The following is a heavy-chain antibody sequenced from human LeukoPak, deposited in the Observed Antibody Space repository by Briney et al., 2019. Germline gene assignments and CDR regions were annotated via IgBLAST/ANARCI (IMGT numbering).Heavy chain of an antibody. CDR3: AKEMVIVVVVAADY. Sequence: GGSLRLSCAASGFTFSSYAMSWVRQAPGKGLEWVSAISGSGGSTYYADSVKGRFTISRDNSKNTLYLQMNSMRAEDTAVYYCAKEMVIVVVVAADYWGQGTLVTVSS. CDR1: GFTFSSYA. D-gene: IGHD2-15*01. V-gene: IGHV3-23*01. CDR2: ISGSGGST. J-gene: IGHJ4*02.